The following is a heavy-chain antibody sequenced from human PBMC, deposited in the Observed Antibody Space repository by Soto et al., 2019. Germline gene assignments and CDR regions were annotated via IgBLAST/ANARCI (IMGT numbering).Heavy chain of an antibody. V-gene: IGHV1-69*13. CDR3: ASNQGTPGSGWHTDPPGYYFDY. J-gene: IGHJ4*02. CDR2: IIPIFGTA. Sequence: GASVKVSFKASGGTFSSYAISWVRQAPGQGLEWMGGIIPIFGTANYAQKFQGRVTITADESTSTAYMELSSLRSEDTAVYYCASNQGTPGSGWHTDPPGYYFDYWGQGTLVTVSS. CDR1: GGTFSSYA. D-gene: IGHD6-19*01.